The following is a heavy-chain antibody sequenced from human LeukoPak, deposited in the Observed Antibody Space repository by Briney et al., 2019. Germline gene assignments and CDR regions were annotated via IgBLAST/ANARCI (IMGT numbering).Heavy chain of an antibody. CDR1: GYSFTSYW. CDR3: ARTPNNWNYHSDY. Sequence: GESLKISCKGSGYSFTSYWIGWVRQMPGKGLEWMGIIYPGDSDTRYSPSFQGQVTISADKSISAAYLQWSSLKASDTAMYYCARTPNNWNYHSDYWGQGTLVTVSS. CDR2: IYPGDSDT. V-gene: IGHV5-51*01. D-gene: IGHD1-7*01. J-gene: IGHJ4*02.